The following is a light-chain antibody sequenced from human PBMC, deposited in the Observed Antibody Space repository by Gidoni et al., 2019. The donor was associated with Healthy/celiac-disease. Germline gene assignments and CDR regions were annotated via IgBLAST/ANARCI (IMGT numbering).Light chain of an antibody. Sequence: DIVMTQSPDSLAVSLGERATINCKSSQSVLYSSNNKNYLAWYQQKPGQPPKLLIYWASTRESGVPDLFSGSGSGTDFTLTISSLHAEDVAVYYCQQYYSTPPLTFGGGTKVEIK. V-gene: IGKV4-1*01. J-gene: IGKJ4*01. CDR2: WAS. CDR1: QSVLYSSNNKNY. CDR3: QQYYSTPPLT.